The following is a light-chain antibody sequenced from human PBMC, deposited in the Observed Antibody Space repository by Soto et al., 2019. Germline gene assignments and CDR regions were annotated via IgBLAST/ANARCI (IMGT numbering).Light chain of an antibody. V-gene: IGKV3-20*01. CDR1: QSVSTRY. J-gene: IGKJ2*01. CDR3: HQFGSSPPALT. Sequence: ESMLTQSPGTLSLSPGERATLSCRASQSVSTRYLAWYQQKPGQAPRLLIYGASIRATGIPDRFSGSGSGTDFTLTISRLEPEDFAVYNCHQFGSSPPALTFGQGTKLEI. CDR2: GAS.